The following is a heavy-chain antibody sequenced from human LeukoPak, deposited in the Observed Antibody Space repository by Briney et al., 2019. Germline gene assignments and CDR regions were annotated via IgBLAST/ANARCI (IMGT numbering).Heavy chain of an antibody. D-gene: IGHD6-6*01. J-gene: IGHJ4*02. V-gene: IGHV3-48*03. CDR1: GFTFRNYE. CDR2: ISSAGSNM. Sequence: GESLRLSCAASGFTFRNYEMNWVRQAPGKGLEWISYISSAGSNMYYADFVKGRFTVSRDNAKNSLFLQMNSLRAEDTAVYYCARDTPNYSSSADYWGQGTLVTVSS. CDR3: ARDTPNYSSSADY.